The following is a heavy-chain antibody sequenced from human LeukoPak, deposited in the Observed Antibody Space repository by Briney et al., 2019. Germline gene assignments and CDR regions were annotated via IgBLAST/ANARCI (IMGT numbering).Heavy chain of an antibody. Sequence: ASVKVSCKASGGTFSSYAISWVRQAPGQGLEWMGGIIPIFGTANYAQKFQGRVTITADESTSTAYMELSSLRSEDTAVYYCARDARHRYCSSTSCYRGWFDPWGQGTLVTVSS. V-gene: IGHV1-69*13. J-gene: IGHJ5*02. CDR1: GGTFSSYA. D-gene: IGHD2-2*01. CDR3: ARDARHRYCSSTSCYRGWFDP. CDR2: IIPIFGTA.